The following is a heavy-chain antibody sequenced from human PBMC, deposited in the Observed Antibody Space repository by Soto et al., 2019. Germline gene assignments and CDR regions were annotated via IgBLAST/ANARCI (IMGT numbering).Heavy chain of an antibody. CDR3: ARESGGATATLDYYYFYMDV. D-gene: IGHD5-12*01. V-gene: IGHV1-2*04. Sequence: ASVKVSCKSSGDSFNDYYLHWVRQAPGQGLEWMGWINPNSGVTKYAQKFQGWVTMTRDTSIRTVYMELSRLRSGDTAVYYCARESGGATATLDYYYFYMDVWGKGTTVTVSS. CDR1: GDSFNDYY. J-gene: IGHJ6*03. CDR2: INPNSGVT.